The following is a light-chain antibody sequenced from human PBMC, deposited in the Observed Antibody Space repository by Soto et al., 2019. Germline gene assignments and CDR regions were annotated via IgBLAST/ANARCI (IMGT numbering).Light chain of an antibody. V-gene: IGLV1-40*01. CDR2: GNS. J-gene: IGLJ1*01. Sequence: QSVLTQPPSVSGAPGQRVTISCTGSSSNIGAGYDVHWYQQLPGTAPKLLIYGNSNRPSGVPDRFSGSKSGTSASLAITGLQAEDEADYYCCSYADGSIYFFGTGTKV. CDR3: CSYADGSIYF. CDR1: SSNIGAGYD.